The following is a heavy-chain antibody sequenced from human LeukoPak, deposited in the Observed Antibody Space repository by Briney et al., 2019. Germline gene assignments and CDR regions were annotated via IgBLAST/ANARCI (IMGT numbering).Heavy chain of an antibody. J-gene: IGHJ4*02. CDR1: GFSFSSYA. CDR2: ISGSGGST. Sequence: GGSLRLSCAASGFSFSSYAMSWVRQAPGEGLEWVSAISGSGGSTYYADSVKGRFTISRENSQNSLYLQMNSLRAEDTAVYYCAKAWYYGSGSYLHYFDYWGQGTLVTASS. V-gene: IGHV3-23*01. CDR3: AKAWYYGSGSYLHYFDY. D-gene: IGHD3-10*01.